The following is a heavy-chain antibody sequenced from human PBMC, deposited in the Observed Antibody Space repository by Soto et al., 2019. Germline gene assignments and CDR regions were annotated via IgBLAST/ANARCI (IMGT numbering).Heavy chain of an antibody. D-gene: IGHD3-16*01. V-gene: IGHV4-30-2*06. Sequence: QLQLRESGSGLVQPSETLSLTCSVSGGSLSSGGYSWGWIRQSPETALAWLGCISPPGTTYYHPSLKSRVTISVDTSTNQFCLNLTSVTAADTAVYFCARAPPGPSPRWVLWGQGTTVTVSS. CDR3: ARAPPGPSPRWVL. CDR2: ISPPGTT. J-gene: IGHJ6*02. CDR1: GGSLSSGGYS.